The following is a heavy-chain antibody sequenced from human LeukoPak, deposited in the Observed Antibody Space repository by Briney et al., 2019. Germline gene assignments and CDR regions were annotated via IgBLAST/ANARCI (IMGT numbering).Heavy chain of an antibody. CDR2: ISSSGST. V-gene: IGHV4-61*02. D-gene: IGHD3-16*01. CDR3: ARGRLIYYYYYMDV. CDR1: GDSISSGDYY. J-gene: IGHJ6*03. Sequence: SETLSLTCTVSGDSISSGDYYWSWIRQPAGKGLEWIGRISSSGSTNYNPSLKSRVTISVDTSKNQFSLRLSSVTAADTAVYYCARGRLIYYYYYMDVWGKGTTVTVSS.